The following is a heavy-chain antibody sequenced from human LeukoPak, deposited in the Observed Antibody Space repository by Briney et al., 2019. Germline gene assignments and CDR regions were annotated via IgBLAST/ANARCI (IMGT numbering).Heavy chain of an antibody. V-gene: IGHV3-30*18. CDR2: IAYDGSNK. D-gene: IGHD3-3*01. J-gene: IGHJ5*02. CDR3: AKEAFWPVGFDP. Sequence: GGSLRLSCAASGFSFSSSGMHWVRQAPGKGPEWVAVIAYDGSNKYYTDSVKGRFTVSRDNSKNTLYLQMNSLRAEDTAVYYCAKEAFWPVGFDPWGQGALITVSS. CDR1: GFSFSSSG.